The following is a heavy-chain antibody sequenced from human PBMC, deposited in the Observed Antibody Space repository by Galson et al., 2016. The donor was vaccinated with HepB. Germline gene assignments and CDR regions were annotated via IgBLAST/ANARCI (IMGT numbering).Heavy chain of an antibody. Sequence: SLRLSCAASGFTLSNYAMHWVRQAPGKGLEWVAIISYDGSNKYYADPVKGRFTSSRDNSKNTLYLQMNSWRADDTAVFYCARDVGRSYSGMDFWGQGTLVTVSS. CDR3: ARDVGRSYSGMDF. J-gene: IGHJ4*02. CDR2: ISYDGSNK. CDR1: GFTLSNYA. V-gene: IGHV3-30*04. D-gene: IGHD1-26*01.